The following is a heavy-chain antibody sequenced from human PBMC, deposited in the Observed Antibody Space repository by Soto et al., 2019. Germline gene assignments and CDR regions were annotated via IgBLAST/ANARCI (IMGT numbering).Heavy chain of an antibody. Sequence: QVQLVESGGGVVQPGRSLRLSCAASGFTFSSYAMHWVRQAPGKGLEWVAVISYDGRNKYYADSVKGRFTISRDNSKNTLYLRMNSLRAEDTAVYYCARDLSPYYYDRSGYYCDYWGQGTLVTVSS. J-gene: IGHJ4*02. V-gene: IGHV3-30-3*01. CDR2: ISYDGRNK. CDR1: GFTFSSYA. D-gene: IGHD3-22*01. CDR3: ARDLSPYYYDRSGYYCDY.